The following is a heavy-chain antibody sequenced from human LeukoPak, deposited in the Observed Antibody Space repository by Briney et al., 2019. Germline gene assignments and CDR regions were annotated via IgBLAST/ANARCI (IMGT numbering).Heavy chain of an antibody. CDR1: GGSVSSGSYY. V-gene: IGHV4-61*01. CDR3: ARGFGDWGLSWFDP. D-gene: IGHD3-10*01. CDR2: IYYSGSA. Sequence: PSETLSLTCTVSGGSVSSGSYYWSWIRQPPGKGLEWIGYIYYSGSAKYNPSLKSRVTISVDTSKNQFPLKLTSVTAADTAVYYCARGFGDWGLSWFDPWGQGTLVTVSS. J-gene: IGHJ5*02.